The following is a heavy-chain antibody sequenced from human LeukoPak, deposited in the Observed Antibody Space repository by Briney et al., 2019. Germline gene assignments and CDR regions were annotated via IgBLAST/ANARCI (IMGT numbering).Heavy chain of an antibody. CDR3: ATLEYYDFWSGYSYYFDY. CDR2: IIPIFGTA. J-gene: IGHJ4*02. V-gene: IGHV1-69*01. D-gene: IGHD3-3*01. Sequence: ASVKVSCKASGGTFSNYAISWVRQAPGQGLEWMGGIIPIFGTANYAQKFQGRVTITADESTSTAYMELSSLRSEDTAVYYCATLEYYDFWSGYSYYFDYWGQGTLVTVSS. CDR1: GGTFSNYA.